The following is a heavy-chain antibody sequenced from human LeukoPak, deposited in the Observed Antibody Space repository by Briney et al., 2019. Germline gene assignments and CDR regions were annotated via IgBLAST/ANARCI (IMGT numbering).Heavy chain of an antibody. CDR3: ARLGTYSSSWLAATWIDP. D-gene: IGHD6-13*01. V-gene: IGHV4-39*01. Sequence: SETLSLTCTVSGGSISSSSYYWGWIRQPPGKGLEWIGSIYYSGSTYYNPSLRSRVTISVDTSKNQFSLKVSSVTAADTAVYYCARLGTYSSSWLAATWIDPWGQGTLVTVSS. CDR1: GGSISSSSYY. J-gene: IGHJ5*02. CDR2: IYYSGST.